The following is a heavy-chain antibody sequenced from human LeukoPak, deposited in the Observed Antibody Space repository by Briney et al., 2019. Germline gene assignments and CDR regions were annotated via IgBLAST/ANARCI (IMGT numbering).Heavy chain of an antibody. Sequence: GGSLRLSCAASGFTFSTCIMNWVRRAPGKGLEWVSSISSGSSYIYFADSVKGRFTISRDNAKNSLYLQMNSLRAEDTAVYYCARGSSVYYYSDYWGQGTLVTVSS. CDR1: GFTFSTCI. CDR3: ARGSSVYYYSDY. V-gene: IGHV3-21*01. CDR2: ISSGSSYI. D-gene: IGHD3-22*01. J-gene: IGHJ4*02.